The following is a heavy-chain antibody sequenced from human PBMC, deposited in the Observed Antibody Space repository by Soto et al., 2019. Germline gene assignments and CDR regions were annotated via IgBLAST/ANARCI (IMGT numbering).Heavy chain of an antibody. Sequence: SETLSLTCTVSGGSISSYYWSWLRQPAGKGLEWIGRIYTSGSTNYNPSLKSRVTMSVDTSKNQFSLKLSSVTAADTAVYYCASDFSRDGYNYDYWGQGTLVTVSS. V-gene: IGHV4-4*07. CDR1: GGSISSYY. D-gene: IGHD5-12*01. CDR3: ASDFSRDGYNYDY. CDR2: IYTSGST. J-gene: IGHJ4*02.